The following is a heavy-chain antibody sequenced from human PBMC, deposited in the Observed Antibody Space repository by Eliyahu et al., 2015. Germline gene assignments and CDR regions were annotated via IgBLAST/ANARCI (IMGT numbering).Heavy chain of an antibody. CDR2: IWYDGSQI. Sequence: VQLVESGGGVVQPGRSLRLSXAASGFXFSXFGLHGLRQAPGRGPXWVAVIWYDGSQIYYADSVKGRFTISRDNSKKTLYLQMNSLTVADTAVYYCARGPIAVGGAPRFWGQGTLVTVSP. CDR3: ARGPIAVGGAPRF. V-gene: IGHV3-33*01. D-gene: IGHD6-19*01. J-gene: IGHJ4*02. CDR1: GFXFSXFG.